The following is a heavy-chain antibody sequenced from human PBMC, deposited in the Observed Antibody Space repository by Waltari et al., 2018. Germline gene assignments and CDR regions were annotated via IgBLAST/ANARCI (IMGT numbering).Heavy chain of an antibody. CDR2: IDTHGSRT. CDR1: GFTFSTYW. J-gene: IGHJ4*02. D-gene: IGHD1-26*01. Sequence: GFTFSTYWMHWVRQVPGKGLVWVSRIDTHGSRTDYADSVKGRFTISRDNAKNTLYLQMNSLRVEDTALYYCARDLGGSGSDWGQGTLVTVSS. V-gene: IGHV3-74*01. CDR3: ARDLGGSGSD.